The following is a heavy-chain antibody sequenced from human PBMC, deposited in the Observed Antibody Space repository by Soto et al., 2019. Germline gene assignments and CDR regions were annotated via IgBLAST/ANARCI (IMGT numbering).Heavy chain of an antibody. CDR2: ISGSGGST. CDR1: GFTFSSCA. Sequence: GGSLRLSCAASGFTFSSCAMSWVRQAPGKGLEWVSAISGSGGSTYYADSVKGRFTISRDNSKNTLYLQMNSLRAEDTAVYYCAKGQNPGDYYYTDVWGKGTTVTVSS. D-gene: IGHD3-10*01. V-gene: IGHV3-23*01. CDR3: AKGQNPGDYYYTDV. J-gene: IGHJ6*03.